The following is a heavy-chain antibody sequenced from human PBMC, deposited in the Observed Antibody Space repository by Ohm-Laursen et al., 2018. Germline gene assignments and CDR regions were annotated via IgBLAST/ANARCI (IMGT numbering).Heavy chain of an antibody. Sequence: SETLSLTCSVYGGSFSGYDWSWIRQPPGKGLEWIGEINHSGSTNYNPSLKSRVTISVDTSKNQFSLKLSSVTAADTAVYYCARAYSYGSFDYWGQGTLVTVSS. V-gene: IGHV4-34*01. CDR1: GGSFSGYD. CDR3: ARAYSYGSFDY. J-gene: IGHJ4*02. CDR2: INHSGST. D-gene: IGHD5-18*01.